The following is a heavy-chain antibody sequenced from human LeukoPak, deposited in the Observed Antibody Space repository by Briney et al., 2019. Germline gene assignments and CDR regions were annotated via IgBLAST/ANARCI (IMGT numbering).Heavy chain of an antibody. Sequence: SETLSLTCAVYGGSLSGYYWSWIRQPPGKGLEWIGEINHSGSTNYNPSLKSRVTISVDTSKNQFSLKLSSVTAADTAVYYCARGLPGNYYYYYMDVWGKGTTVTVSS. D-gene: IGHD3-10*01. CDR2: INHSGST. V-gene: IGHV4-34*01. CDR3: ARGLPGNYYYYYMDV. CDR1: GGSLSGYY. J-gene: IGHJ6*03.